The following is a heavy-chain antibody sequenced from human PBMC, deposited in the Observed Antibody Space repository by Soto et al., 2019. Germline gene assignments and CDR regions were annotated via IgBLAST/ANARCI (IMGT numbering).Heavy chain of an antibody. CDR2: IVVGSGNT. CDR3: AASITMVRGSFDY. J-gene: IGHJ4*02. CDR1: GFTFTSSA. V-gene: IGHV1-58*01. Sequence: SVKVSCKASGFTFTSSAVQWVRQARGQRLEWIGWIVVGSGNTNYAQKFQERVTITRDMSTSTAYMELSSLRSEDTAVYYCAASITMVRGSFDYWGQGTLVTVSS. D-gene: IGHD3-10*01.